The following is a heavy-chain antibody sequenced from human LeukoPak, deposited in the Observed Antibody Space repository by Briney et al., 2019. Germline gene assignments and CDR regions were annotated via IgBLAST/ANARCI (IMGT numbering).Heavy chain of an antibody. D-gene: IGHD6-13*01. CDR3: AKSTVFTTGRGYSSSWNYFDY. Sequence: PGGSLRLSCAASGFIFKNFAMSWVRQAPGKGLEWVANIKPDGSEKYYVDSVKGRFTICRDNAKNSLSLQMNSLRAEDTAVYYCAKSTVFTTGRGYSSSWNYFDYWGQGTLVTVSS. J-gene: IGHJ4*02. CDR1: GFIFKNFA. V-gene: IGHV3-7*03. CDR2: IKPDGSEK.